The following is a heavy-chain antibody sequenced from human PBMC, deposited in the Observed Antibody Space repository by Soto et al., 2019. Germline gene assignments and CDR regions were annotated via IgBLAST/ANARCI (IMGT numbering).Heavy chain of an antibody. CDR3: AYTRYQMIIKHR. J-gene: IGHJ4*02. D-gene: IGHD2-21*01. V-gene: IGHV3-64D*06. CDR2: ISSNGVTT. Sequence: VVSLILSCSASGVTFSSVSIHWFRQAPGKGLKYVSGISSNGVTTYYADSVKGRFTISGDNSKNTLYLQMSSLRVEDTAVYYCAYTRYQMIIKHRWGPGNLVNVSS. CDR1: GVTFSSVS.